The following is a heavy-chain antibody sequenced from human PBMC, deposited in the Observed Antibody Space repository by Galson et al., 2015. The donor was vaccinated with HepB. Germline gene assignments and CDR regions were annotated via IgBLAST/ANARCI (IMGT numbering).Heavy chain of an antibody. CDR1: GYRFNTYW. CDR2: IYPYESDT. D-gene: IGHD3-10*01. CDR3: SRHLNGSGRHLHMDV. Sequence: QSGAEVKNPGESLQISCKASGYRFNTYWIGWVRQMPGKGLEWLGIIYPYESDTKYPASFQGQVTISVDKSISTAYLQWRSLQAPATAFYYCSRHLNGSGRHLHMDVWGQGTTVSVSS. V-gene: IGHV5-51*01. J-gene: IGHJ6*02.